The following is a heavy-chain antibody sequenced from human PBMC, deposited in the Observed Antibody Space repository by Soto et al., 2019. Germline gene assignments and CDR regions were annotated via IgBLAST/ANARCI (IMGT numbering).Heavy chain of an antibody. CDR1: GFTFSSYA. CDR3: ARARQFIRFLDY. D-gene: IGHD3-16*01. Sequence: PGGSLRLSCAASGFTFSSYAMHWVRQAPGKGLEWVAVISYDGSNKYYADSVKGRFTISRDNSKNTLYLQMNSLRAEDTAVYYCARARQFIRFLDYWGQGTLVTVSS. CDR2: ISYDGSNK. V-gene: IGHV3-30-3*01. J-gene: IGHJ4*02.